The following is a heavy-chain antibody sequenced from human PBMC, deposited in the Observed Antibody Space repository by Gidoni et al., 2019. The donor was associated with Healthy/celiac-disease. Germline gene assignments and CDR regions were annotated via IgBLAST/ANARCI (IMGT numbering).Heavy chain of an antibody. CDR1: GFTFSSYS. CDR2: ISSSSSPI. J-gene: IGHJ4*02. Sequence: EVQLVESGGGLVQPGGSLRLSCAASGFTFSSYSMNWVGQAPGKGLEWVSYISSSSSPIYYADSVKGRFTISRDNAKNSLYLQMNSLRDEDTAVYYCASLDPSRRYSSGWYFGGDDDYWGQGTLVTVSS. D-gene: IGHD6-19*01. V-gene: IGHV3-48*02. CDR3: ASLDPSRRYSSGWYFGGDDDY.